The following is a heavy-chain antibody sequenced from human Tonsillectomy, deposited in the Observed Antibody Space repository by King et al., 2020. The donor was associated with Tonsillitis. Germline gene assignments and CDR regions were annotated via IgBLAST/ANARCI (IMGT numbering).Heavy chain of an antibody. CDR2: IKQGGSEK. J-gene: IGHJ5*02. D-gene: IGHD6-13*01. Sequence: VQLVESGGGLVQPGGSLRLSCAASGFTFSSYWMSWVRQAPGKGLEWVANIKQGGSEKYYVDSVRGRCTISRDNAKNSLYLKINSLRAEDTAGYDCARDPRLDLAAAGLNWFDPWGQGTLVTVSS. V-gene: IGHV3-7*04. CDR1: GFTFSSYW. CDR3: ARDPRLDLAAAGLNWFDP.